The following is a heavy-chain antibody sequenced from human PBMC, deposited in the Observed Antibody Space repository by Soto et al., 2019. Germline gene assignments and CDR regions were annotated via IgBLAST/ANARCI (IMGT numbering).Heavy chain of an antibody. D-gene: IGHD2-2*02. CDR2: FDPEDGET. Sequence: ASVKVSCKVSGYTLTELSMHWVRQAPGKGLEWMGGFDPEDGETIYAQKFQGRVTMTEDTSTDTAYMELSSLRSEDTAVYYCATXLGYCSSTSCYTGWFDPWGQGTLVTVSS. J-gene: IGHJ5*02. CDR1: GYTLTELS. CDR3: ATXLGYCSSTSCYTGWFDP. V-gene: IGHV1-24*01.